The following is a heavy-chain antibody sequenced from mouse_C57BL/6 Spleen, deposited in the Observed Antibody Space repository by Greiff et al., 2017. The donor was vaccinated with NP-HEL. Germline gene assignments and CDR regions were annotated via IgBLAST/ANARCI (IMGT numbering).Heavy chain of an antibody. CDR3: TTRGGSYAMDY. D-gene: IGHD1-1*02. V-gene: IGHV14-4*01. CDR2: IAPANGDT. CDR1: GFNIKDDY. J-gene: IGHJ4*01. Sequence: VQLQQSGAELVRPGASVKLSCTASGFNIKDDYMHWVKQRPEQGLEWIGWIAPANGDTEYASKFQGKATITADTSSNTAYLQLSSLTSEDTAVYYCTTRGGSYAMDYWGQGTSVTVSS.